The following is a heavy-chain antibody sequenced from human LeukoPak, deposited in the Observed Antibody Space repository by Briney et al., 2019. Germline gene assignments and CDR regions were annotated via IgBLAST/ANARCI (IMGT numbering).Heavy chain of an antibody. CDR2: LNHSGST. CDR1: GGTFSGFF. J-gene: IGHJ4*02. D-gene: IGHD3-10*01. Sequence: SETLSLNCAVYGGTFSGFFWSWIGQPPGKGLEGIGELNHSGSTNSNPSLNSRVTISVDTSKNQFSLQMRPVTDEAAAVSCSASGLRWRWGVDYWGQGTLVTVSS. V-gene: IGHV4-34*01. CDR3: ASGLRWRWGVDY.